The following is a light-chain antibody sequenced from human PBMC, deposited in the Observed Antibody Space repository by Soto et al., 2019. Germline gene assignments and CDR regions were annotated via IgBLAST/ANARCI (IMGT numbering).Light chain of an antibody. J-gene: IGKJ4*01. V-gene: IGKV3-20*01. Sequence: NVLTQSPCTLSLSPGERVTLSCRASQSIDNNHLAWYQQKPGQAPRLLIHGTSNRATGIPDRFSGSGSGTDFTLTFSRLEPEDFAVYYCEYYGTSITFGGGAKADIK. CDR3: EYYGTSIT. CDR1: QSIDNNH. CDR2: GTS.